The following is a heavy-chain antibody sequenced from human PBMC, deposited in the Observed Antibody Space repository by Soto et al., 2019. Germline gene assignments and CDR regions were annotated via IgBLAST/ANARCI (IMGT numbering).Heavy chain of an antibody. V-gene: IGHV4-31*03. CDR3: ARERKGGDYVRKGVSPTDWYFDL. CDR2: IYYSGST. D-gene: IGHD4-17*01. CDR1: GGSISSGGYY. Sequence: QVQLQESGPGLVKPSQTLSLTCTVSGGSISSGGYYWSWIRQHPGKGLEWIGYIYYSGSTYYNPSLKSRVTISVDTSKNQFSLKLSSVTAADTAVYYCARERKGGDYVRKGVSPTDWYFDLWGRGTLVPVSS. J-gene: IGHJ2*01.